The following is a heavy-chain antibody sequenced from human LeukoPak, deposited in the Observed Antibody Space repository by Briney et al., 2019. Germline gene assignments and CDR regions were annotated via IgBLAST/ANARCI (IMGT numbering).Heavy chain of an antibody. J-gene: IGHJ6*04. CDR3: AELGITMIGGV. V-gene: IGHV3-30*04. Sequence: PGGSLRLSCAASGFTFSSYAMHWVRQAPGKGLEWVVVISNDGSKYSYADSVKGRFTISRDNAKNSLYLQMNSLRAEDTAVYYCAELGITMIGGVWGKGTTVTISS. CDR2: ISNDGSKY. D-gene: IGHD3-10*02. CDR1: GFTFSSYA.